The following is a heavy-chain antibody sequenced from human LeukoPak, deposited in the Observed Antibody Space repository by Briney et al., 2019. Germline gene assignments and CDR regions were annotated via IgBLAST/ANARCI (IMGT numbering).Heavy chain of an antibody. CDR2: IIPIDDST. CDR3: ARHSGHSSWYYGLDV. V-gene: IGHV1-2*02. D-gene: IGHD6-13*01. J-gene: IGHJ6*02. CDR1: GYTFTGYH. Sequence: ASVKVSCKASGYTFTGYHMHWVRQAPGQGLEWMGGIIPIDDSTNYVQKFQDRVMITADEATNIIYMELGSLKSEDTAEYYCARHSGHSSWYYGLDVWGQGTTVIVSS.